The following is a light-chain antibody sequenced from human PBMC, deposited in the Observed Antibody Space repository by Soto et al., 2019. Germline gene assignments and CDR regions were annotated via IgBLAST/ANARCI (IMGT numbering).Light chain of an antibody. CDR1: QSISAY. V-gene: IGKV1-39*01. J-gene: IGKJ2*03. CDR3: QQTYSSPYS. Sequence: DIQLTQSPSSLSASVGDRLTITCRANQSISAYLSWYQQSPGKAPKLLMYAASNLQSGVPSRFSGSGSGTDFTLTITSLRPEDFATYYCQQTYSSPYSLGHGTKVEIK. CDR2: AAS.